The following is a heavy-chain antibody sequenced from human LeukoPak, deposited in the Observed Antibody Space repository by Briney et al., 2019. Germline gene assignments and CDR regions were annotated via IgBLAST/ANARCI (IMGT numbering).Heavy chain of an antibody. Sequence: PSETLPLTCTVSGGSISSSYWSWIRQSPGKGLEWVGYIHHSGNTNSNPPLKSRVTISVDTPKNQFSLKLSSVTAADTAVYYCVRWQYCGGNCYFSAFDIWGQGTMVTVSS. D-gene: IGHD2-21*01. V-gene: IGHV4-59*01. CDR1: GGSISSSY. J-gene: IGHJ3*02. CDR3: VRWQYCGGNCYFSAFDI. CDR2: IHHSGNT.